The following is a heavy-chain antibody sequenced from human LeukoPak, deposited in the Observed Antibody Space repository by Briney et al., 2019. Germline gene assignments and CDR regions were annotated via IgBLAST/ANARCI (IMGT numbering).Heavy chain of an antibody. D-gene: IGHD3-10*01. CDR1: GFNFRDHW. J-gene: IGHJ4*02. Sequence: PGGSLRLSCAVSGFNFRDHWMDWVRQAPGKGLQWVGHIKNDGSETYYLDSLKGRFSISRDNTNNALYLQMNSLRVEDTAVYYCVKNDRWFHLAQWGQGTLVTVSS. V-gene: IGHV3-7*03. CDR3: VKNDRWFHLAQ. CDR2: IKNDGSET.